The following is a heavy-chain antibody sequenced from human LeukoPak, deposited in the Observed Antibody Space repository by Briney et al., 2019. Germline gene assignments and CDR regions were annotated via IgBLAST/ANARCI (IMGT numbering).Heavy chain of an antibody. D-gene: IGHD3-16*01. CDR2: ISRDSTYI. V-gene: IGHV3-21*01. CDR1: GFSFSTYS. CDR3: ARDYEYDFDY. Sequence: GGSLRLSCAASGFSFSTYSMTWVRQVPGKGLEWVSSISRDSTYIYYADSVNGRFTISRDNAKNSLYLQMNSLRAEDTAVYYCARDYEYDFDYWGQGTLVTVSS. J-gene: IGHJ4*02.